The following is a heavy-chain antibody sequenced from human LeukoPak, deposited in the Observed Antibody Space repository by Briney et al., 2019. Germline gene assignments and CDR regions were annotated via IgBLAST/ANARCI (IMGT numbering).Heavy chain of an antibody. J-gene: IGHJ3*02. Sequence: SETLSLTCTVSGGSISGYYWGWIRQPPGKGLEWMGYFYNRGTTNYNPSVKSRITMSVDTSKNQFSLKLTSVTAADTAVYYCARDFKYYGSSGYYAFDIWGQGTMVTVSS. CDR1: GGSISGYY. D-gene: IGHD3-22*01. V-gene: IGHV4-59*01. CDR3: ARDFKYYGSSGYYAFDI. CDR2: FYNRGTT.